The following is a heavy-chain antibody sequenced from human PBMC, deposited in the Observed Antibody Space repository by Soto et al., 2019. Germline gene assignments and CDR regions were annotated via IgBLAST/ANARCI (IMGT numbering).Heavy chain of an antibody. CDR1: GFTFNNYA. CDR3: ARGPSYGDY. CDR2: IRNSGGFT. V-gene: IGHV3-23*01. D-gene: IGHD4-17*01. Sequence: PGGSLRLSCAASGFTFNNYAMNWVRQAPGKGLEWVSAIRNSGGFTYYADSVKGRFTISRDNSKNTLYLHMSSLRSEDTAVYYCARGPSYGDYWGQGTLVTVSS. J-gene: IGHJ4*02.